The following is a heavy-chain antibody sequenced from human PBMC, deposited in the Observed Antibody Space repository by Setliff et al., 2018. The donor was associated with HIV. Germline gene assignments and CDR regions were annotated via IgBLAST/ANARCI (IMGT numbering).Heavy chain of an antibody. CDR2: VYPSDGST. V-gene: IGHV1-46*01. Sequence: ASVKVSCKASGYTFTSYYMHWVRQAPGQGLEWMGMVYPSDGSTSYAQKFQGRVTMTRDTSTSTIYMELSSLTSEDTAVYYCARDNTAFDIWGQGTMVTVSS. CDR1: GYTFTSYY. CDR3: ARDNTAFDI. J-gene: IGHJ3*02. D-gene: IGHD2-2*02.